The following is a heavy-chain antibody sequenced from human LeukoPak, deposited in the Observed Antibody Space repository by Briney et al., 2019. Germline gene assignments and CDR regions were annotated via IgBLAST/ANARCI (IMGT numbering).Heavy chain of an antibody. J-gene: IGHJ6*03. CDR3: ARVRYSGYDWYYYYYYMDV. CDR2: ISAYNGNI. D-gene: IGHD5-12*01. Sequence: ASVKVSCKASGYTFTSYGISWVRQAPGQGLEWMGWISAYNGNINYAQKLQGRVTMTTDTSTSTAYMELRSLRSDDTAVYYCARVRYSGYDWYYYYYYMDVWGKGTTVTISS. V-gene: IGHV1-18*01. CDR1: GYTFTSYG.